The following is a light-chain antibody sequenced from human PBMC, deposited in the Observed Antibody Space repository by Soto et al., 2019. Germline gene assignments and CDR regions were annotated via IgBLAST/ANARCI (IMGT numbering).Light chain of an antibody. CDR3: QQYLSSPTWT. J-gene: IGKJ1*01. CDR1: QSVSNNY. V-gene: IGKV3-20*01. Sequence: EIVLTQSPGTLFLSPGEKATLSCRASQSVSNNYLAWYQQKPGQAPRLLIYGASSRATGIPDRFSGSGSGTDFTLTISRLEPEDSALYYCQQYLSSPTWTFGQGTKVEI. CDR2: GAS.